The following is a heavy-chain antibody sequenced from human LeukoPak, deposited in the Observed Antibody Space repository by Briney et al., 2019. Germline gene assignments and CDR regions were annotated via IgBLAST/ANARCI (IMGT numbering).Heavy chain of an antibody. Sequence: SETLSLTCAVSGGSISSTNWWSWVRQPPGKGLEWIGEIFHSGITNYSPSLKSRVTISVDTSKNQFSLQLSSVTAADTAVYYCARDAPTASHGDYSDWGQGTLVTVSS. CDR2: IFHSGIT. V-gene: IGHV4-4*02. CDR3: ARDAPTASHGDYSD. J-gene: IGHJ4*02. D-gene: IGHD4-17*01. CDR1: GGSISSTNW.